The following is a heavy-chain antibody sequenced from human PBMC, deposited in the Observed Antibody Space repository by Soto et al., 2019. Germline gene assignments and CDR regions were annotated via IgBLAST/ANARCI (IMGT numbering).Heavy chain of an antibody. CDR2: INKDGSDK. J-gene: IGHJ4*02. CDR1: GFTFSSYW. D-gene: IGHD5-12*01. Sequence: EVQLVESGGALVQPGGSLRLSCAASGFTFSSYWMSWVRQAPGKGLEWVANINKDGSDKYYVDSVKGRFTISRDNAENSLYLQMNSLRAEDTALYYCARALYDWAEGGYWGQVTLVTVSS. CDR3: ARALYDWAEGGY. V-gene: IGHV3-7*05.